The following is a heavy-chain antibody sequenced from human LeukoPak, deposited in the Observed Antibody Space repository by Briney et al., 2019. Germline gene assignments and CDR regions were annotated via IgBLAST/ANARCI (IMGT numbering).Heavy chain of an antibody. CDR3: ARSTDFWSGGVDY. Sequence: PSQTLSLTCTVSGGSISSGSYYWSWIRQPAGKGLEWIGRIYTSGSTNYNPSLKSRVTISVDTSKNQFSLKLSSVTAADTAVYYCARSTDFWSGGVDYWGQGTLVTVSS. D-gene: IGHD3-3*01. J-gene: IGHJ4*02. V-gene: IGHV4-61*02. CDR2: IYTSGST. CDR1: GGSISSGSYY.